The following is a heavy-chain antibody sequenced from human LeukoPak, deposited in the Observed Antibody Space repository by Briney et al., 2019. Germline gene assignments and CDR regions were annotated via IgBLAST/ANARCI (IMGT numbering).Heavy chain of an antibody. D-gene: IGHD1-26*01. CDR2: ISSSSTI. Sequence: GGSLRLSCAASGFTFSSYSMNWVRQAPGKGLEWVSYISSSSTIYYADSVKGRFTISRDNAKNSLYLQMNSLRAEDTAVYYCARVCGSYLGLDYWGQGTLVTVSS. CDR1: GFTFSSYS. CDR3: ARVCGSYLGLDY. J-gene: IGHJ4*02. V-gene: IGHV3-48*04.